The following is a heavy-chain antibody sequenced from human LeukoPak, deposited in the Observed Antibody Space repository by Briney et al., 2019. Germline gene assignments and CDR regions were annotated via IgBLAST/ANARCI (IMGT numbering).Heavy chain of an antibody. V-gene: IGHV4-34*01. J-gene: IGHJ6*03. D-gene: IGHD3-10*01. Sequence: PSETLSLTCAVYGGSFSGYYWSWIRQPPGKGLEWIGEINHSGSTNYNPSLKSRVTISVDTSKNQFSLKLSSVTAADTAVYYCASVTPGRYYGSGSYYQPSYYYYYYMDVWGKGTTVTISS. CDR1: GGSFSGYY. CDR2: INHSGST. CDR3: ASVTPGRYYGSGSYYQPSYYYYYYMDV.